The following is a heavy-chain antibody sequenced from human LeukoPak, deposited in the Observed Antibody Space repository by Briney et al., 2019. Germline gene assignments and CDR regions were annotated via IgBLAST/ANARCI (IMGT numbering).Heavy chain of an antibody. CDR3: ARDAGTSQEVDY. Sequence: PSETLSLTCTVSGGSISSGGYYWSWIRQHPGKGLEWIGYIYYSGSTYYNPSLKSRVTISVDTSKNQFSLKLSSVTAADTAVYYCARDAGTSQEVDYWGQGTLFTVSS. J-gene: IGHJ4*02. CDR2: IYYSGST. D-gene: IGHD1-1*01. V-gene: IGHV4-31*03. CDR1: GGSISSGGYY.